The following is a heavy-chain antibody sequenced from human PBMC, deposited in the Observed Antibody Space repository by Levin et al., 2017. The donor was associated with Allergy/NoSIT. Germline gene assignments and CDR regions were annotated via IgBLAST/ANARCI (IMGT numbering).Heavy chain of an antibody. J-gene: IGHJ4*02. V-gene: IGHV3-66*01. CDR2: IHTGGTT. CDR3: ARDRRPFSSSWGYLDF. CDR1: GLTVTNNY. D-gene: IGHD6-13*01. Sequence: QAGGSLRLSCAASGLTVTNNYMSWVRLTPGKWLEWVSVIHTGGTTYYADSVKGRFTISRDDSKNTLYLQMNSLRAEDTAVYYCARDRRPFSSSWGYLDFWGQGTLVTVSS.